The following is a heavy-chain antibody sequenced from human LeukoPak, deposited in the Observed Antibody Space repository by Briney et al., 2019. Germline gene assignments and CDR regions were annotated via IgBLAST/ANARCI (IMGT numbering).Heavy chain of an antibody. V-gene: IGHV3-9*01. J-gene: IGHJ4*02. CDR1: GFTFDDYA. CDR3: AKDVLRFSFLYFDY. D-gene: IGHD3-3*01. Sequence: GRSLRLSCAASGFTFDDYAMHWVRQAXXXXXEXVSGISWNSGSIGYADSVKGRFTISRDNAKNSLYLQMNSLRAEDTALYYCAKDVLRFSFLYFDYWGQGTLVTVSS. CDR2: ISWNSGSI.